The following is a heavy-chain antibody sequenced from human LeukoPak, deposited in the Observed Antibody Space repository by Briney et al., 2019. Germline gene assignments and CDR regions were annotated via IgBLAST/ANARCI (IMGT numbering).Heavy chain of an antibody. V-gene: IGHV1-8*01. CDR1: GYTFTSYD. CDR2: MNPNSGNT. Sequence: ASVKVSCKASGYTFTSYDINWVRQATGQGLEWMGWMNPNSGNTGYAQKFQGRVTVTRNTSIGTAYMELSSLRSEDTAVYYCASSVLGYCNGGTCYLAFWGQGTLVTVSS. J-gene: IGHJ4*02. D-gene: IGHD2-15*01. CDR3: ASSVLGYCNGGTCYLAF.